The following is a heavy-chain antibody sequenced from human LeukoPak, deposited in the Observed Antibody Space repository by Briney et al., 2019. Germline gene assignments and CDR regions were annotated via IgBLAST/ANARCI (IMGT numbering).Heavy chain of an antibody. Sequence: PSETLSLTCTVSGGSISSSSYYWGWIRQPPGKGLEWVSYISSSGSTIYYADSVKGRFTIPRDNAKNSLYLQMNSLRAEDTAVYYCAELGITMIGGVWGKGTTVTISS. CDR2: ISSSGSTI. D-gene: IGHD3-10*02. CDR3: AELGITMIGGV. V-gene: IGHV3-11*04. J-gene: IGHJ6*04. CDR1: GGSISSSSYY.